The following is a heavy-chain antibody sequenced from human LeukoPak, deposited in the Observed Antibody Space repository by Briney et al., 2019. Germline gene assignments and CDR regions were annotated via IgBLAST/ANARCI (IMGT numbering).Heavy chain of an antibody. CDR2: ISYDGSHE. CDR1: GFTFSTSG. V-gene: IGHV3-30*03. CDR3: ARSVGATTDWFDP. J-gene: IGHJ5*02. D-gene: IGHD1-26*01. Sequence: PGGSLRLSCAASGFTFSTSGMHWVRQAPGKGLEWVAVISYDGSHESYADSVKGRFTISRDNAKNTLYLQMNSLRPEDTAVYNCARSVGATTDWFDPWGQGTQVIVSS.